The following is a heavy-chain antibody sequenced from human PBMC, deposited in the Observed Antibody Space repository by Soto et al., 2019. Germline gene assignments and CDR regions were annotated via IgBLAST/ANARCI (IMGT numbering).Heavy chain of an antibody. CDR1: GYRFTSYW. V-gene: IGHV5-51*01. CDR2: IYPSDSDT. D-gene: IGHD3-22*01. Sequence: PGESLKISCKGSGYRFTSYWIGWVRQMPGKGLEWMGIIYPSDSDTRYSPSFQGQVTISADKSISTAYLQWSSLKASDTAMYYCARQREYYDSSGYSYRNFDYWGQGTLVTVSS. CDR3: ARQREYYDSSGYSYRNFDY. J-gene: IGHJ4*02.